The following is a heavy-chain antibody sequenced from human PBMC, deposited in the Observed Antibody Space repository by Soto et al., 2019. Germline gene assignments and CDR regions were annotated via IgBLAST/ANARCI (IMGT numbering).Heavy chain of an antibody. CDR2: IIPIFGTA. Sequence: QVQLVQSGAEVKKPGSSVKVSCKASGGTFSSYAISWVRQAPGQGLEWMGGIIPIFGTANYAQKFQGRVTITAYESTSTAYMELSSLRSEDTAVYYCSWVYYYDSSGHSGAFDIWGQGTMVTVSS. J-gene: IGHJ3*02. CDR3: SWVYYYDSSGHSGAFDI. V-gene: IGHV1-69*01. CDR1: GGTFSSYA. D-gene: IGHD3-22*01.